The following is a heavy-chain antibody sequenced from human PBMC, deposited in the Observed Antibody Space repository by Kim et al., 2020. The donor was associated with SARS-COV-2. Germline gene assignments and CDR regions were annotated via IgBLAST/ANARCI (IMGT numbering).Heavy chain of an antibody. CDR1: GASMSLYY. CDR2: IYVSGTT. J-gene: IGHJ4*02. Sequence: SETLSLTCAVSGASMSLYYWNWIRQPAGRGLEWIGRIYVSGTTNYNPSLKSRVTMSVDTSKNEIALNLISVTAADTAVYYCARDMGTIDDFWGQGILVTV. V-gene: IGHV4-4*07. D-gene: IGHD3-10*01. CDR3: ARDMGTIDDF.